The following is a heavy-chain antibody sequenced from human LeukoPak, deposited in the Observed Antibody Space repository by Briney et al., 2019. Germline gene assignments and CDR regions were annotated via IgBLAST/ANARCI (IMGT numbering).Heavy chain of an antibody. V-gene: IGHV4-34*01. J-gene: IGHJ3*02. Sequence: SETLSLTCAVYGGSFSGYYWSWIRQPPGKGLEWIGEINHSGSTNYNPSLKSRVTISVDTSKNQFSLKLSSVTAADTAVYYCASRPGDYYAFDIWGQGTMVTVSS. CDR1: GGSFSGYY. CDR2: INHSGST. CDR3: ASRPGDYYAFDI. D-gene: IGHD4-17*01.